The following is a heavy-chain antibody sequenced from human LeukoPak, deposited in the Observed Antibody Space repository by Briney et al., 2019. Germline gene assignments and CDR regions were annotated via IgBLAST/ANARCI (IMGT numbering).Heavy chain of an antibody. V-gene: IGHV3-7*03. CDR2: IKQDGSEK. CDR3: ARPGIAVAGQTLELIYGMDV. Sequence: QPGGSLRLSCAASAFTFSNHWMTWVRQAPGKGLEWVANIKQDGSEKYYVDSVKGRFTISRDNAKNSLYLQMNSLRAEDTAVYYCARPGIAVAGQTLELIYGMDVWGQGTTVTVSS. CDR1: AFTFSNHW. D-gene: IGHD6-19*01. J-gene: IGHJ6*02.